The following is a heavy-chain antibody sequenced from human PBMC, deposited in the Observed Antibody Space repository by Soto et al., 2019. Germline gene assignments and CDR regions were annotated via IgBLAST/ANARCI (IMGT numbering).Heavy chain of an antibody. J-gene: IGHJ4*02. CDR3: AKDSLLQWLVGYYFDY. V-gene: IGHV3-23*01. CDR2: ISGSGGST. Sequence: VQLLESGGGLVQPGGSLRLSCAASGFTCSSYAMSWVRQAPGKGLAWGAAISGSGGSTYYADAVKGRFTISRDNSKNTLYLQMNSLRDEDTAVYYCAKDSLLQWLVGYYFDYWGQGTLVTVSS. CDR1: GFTCSSYA. D-gene: IGHD6-19*01.